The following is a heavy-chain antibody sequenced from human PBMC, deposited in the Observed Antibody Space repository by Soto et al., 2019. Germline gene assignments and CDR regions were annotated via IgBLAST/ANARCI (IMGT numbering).Heavy chain of an antibody. D-gene: IGHD6-6*01. CDR1: GYSFTSYW. CDR3: ARRGLAARFGDNWFDP. CDR2: IDPSDSYT. Sequence: GESLKISCKDSGYSFTSYWISWVRQMPGKGLEWMGRIDPSDSYTNYSPSFQGHVTISADKSISTAYLQWSSLKASDTAMYYCARRGLAARFGDNWFDPWGQGTLVTAPQ. J-gene: IGHJ5*02. V-gene: IGHV5-10-1*01.